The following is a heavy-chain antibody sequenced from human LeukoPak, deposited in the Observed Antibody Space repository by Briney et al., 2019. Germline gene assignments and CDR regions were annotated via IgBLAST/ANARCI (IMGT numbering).Heavy chain of an antibody. CDR2: IYSGGST. CDR3: ARAPTGEAYFDY. V-gene: IGHV3-53*04. CDR1: GFTVSSNY. J-gene: IGHJ4*02. Sequence: GGSLRLSCAASGFTVSSNYMSWVRQAPGKGLEWVSVIYSGGSTYYADSVKGRFTISRHNSKNALYLQMNSLRAEDTAVYYCARAPTGEAYFDYWGQGILVTVSS. D-gene: IGHD3-16*01.